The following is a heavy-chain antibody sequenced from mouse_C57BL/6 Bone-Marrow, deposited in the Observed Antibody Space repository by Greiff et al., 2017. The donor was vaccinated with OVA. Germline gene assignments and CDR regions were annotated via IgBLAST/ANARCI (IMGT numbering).Heavy chain of an antibody. Sequence: VQLQQSGAELARPGASVKLSCKASGYTFTSYGISWVKQRTGQGLEWIGEIYPRSGNTYYNEKFKGKATLTADKSSSTAYMELRSLTSEDSAVYFCATYYSNYDWFAYWGQGTLVTVSA. V-gene: IGHV1-81*01. CDR3: ATYYSNYDWFAY. CDR1: GYTFTSYG. J-gene: IGHJ3*01. CDR2: IYPRSGNT. D-gene: IGHD2-5*01.